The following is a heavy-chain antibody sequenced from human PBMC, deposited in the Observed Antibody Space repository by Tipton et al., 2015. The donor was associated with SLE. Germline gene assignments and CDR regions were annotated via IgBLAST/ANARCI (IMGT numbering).Heavy chain of an antibody. CDR2: IRWNSRDT. CDR1: GFTFDDHA. D-gene: IGHD3/OR15-3a*01. Sequence: SLRLSCAASGFTFDDHAMHWVRQPPGKGLEWVAGIRWNSRDTDYADSVKGRFTVSRDNANNSLFLQMNSLRPEDTALYYCAKEQFRYFDYWTGYRGFDYWGQGALVTVSS. V-gene: IGHV3-9*01. CDR3: AKEQFRYFDYWTGYRGFDY. J-gene: IGHJ4*02.